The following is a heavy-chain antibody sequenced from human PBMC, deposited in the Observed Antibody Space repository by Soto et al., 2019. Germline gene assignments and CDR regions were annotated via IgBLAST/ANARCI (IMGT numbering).Heavy chain of an antibody. D-gene: IGHD4-17*01. V-gene: IGHV1-46*01. Sequence: QVQLVQSGAEVKKPGASVKVSCKASGYTFTSYYMQWLRQAPGKGFEWMGIINPSGGITSYAQKFQVRVTMTRDTSTSTVYIEISSLRSEDTAVYYFARDAEGEKSTVTTSWFDPWVQGTLVTVSS. J-gene: IGHJ5*02. CDR2: INPSGGIT. CDR3: ARDAEGEKSTVTTSWFDP. CDR1: GYTFTSYY.